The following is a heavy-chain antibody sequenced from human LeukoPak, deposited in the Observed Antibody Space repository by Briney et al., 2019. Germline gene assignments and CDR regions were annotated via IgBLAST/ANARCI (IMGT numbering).Heavy chain of an antibody. CDR1: GDSISSGRYY. Sequence: SQTLSLTCTLSGDSISSGRYYWSWIRQPAGKGLEWIGRIYTSGSTNYNPSLKSRVTMSVDTSKNQFSLKLSSVTAADTAVYYCAREGVATMVRGVIGYWGQGTLVTVSS. J-gene: IGHJ4*02. CDR3: AREGVATMVRGVIGY. V-gene: IGHV4-61*02. D-gene: IGHD3-10*01. CDR2: IYTSGST.